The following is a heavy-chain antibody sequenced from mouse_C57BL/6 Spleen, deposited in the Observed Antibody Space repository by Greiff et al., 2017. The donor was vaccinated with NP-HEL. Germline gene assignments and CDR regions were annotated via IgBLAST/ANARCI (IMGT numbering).Heavy chain of an antibody. CDR1: GYSFTGYY. J-gene: IGHJ3*01. Sequence: EVQLQQSGPELVKPGASVKISCKASGYSFTGYYMNWVKQSPEKSLEWIGEINPSTGGTTYNQKFKAKATLTVDKSSSTAYMQLKSLTSEDSAVYYCARGGYYYGSSYPFAYWGQGTLVTVSA. V-gene: IGHV1-42*01. CDR2: INPSTGGT. D-gene: IGHD1-1*01. CDR3: ARGGYYYGSSYPFAY.